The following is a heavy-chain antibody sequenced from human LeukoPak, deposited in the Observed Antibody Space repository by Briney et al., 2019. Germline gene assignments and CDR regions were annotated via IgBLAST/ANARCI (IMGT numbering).Heavy chain of an antibody. CDR1: GFTFSSYG. Sequence: GRSLRLSCAASGFTFSSYGMHWVRQAPGKGLEWVAVISYDGSNKYYADSVKGRFTISRDNSKNTLYLQMNSLRAEDTAVYYCAKDHKKGLYSYGPAEYFQHWGQGTLVTVSS. J-gene: IGHJ1*01. CDR2: ISYDGSNK. V-gene: IGHV3-30*18. D-gene: IGHD5-18*01. CDR3: AKDHKKGLYSYGPAEYFQH.